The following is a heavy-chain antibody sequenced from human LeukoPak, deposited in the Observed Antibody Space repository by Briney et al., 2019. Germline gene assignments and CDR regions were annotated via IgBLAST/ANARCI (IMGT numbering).Heavy chain of an antibody. Sequence: GGSLRLSCAASGFSFSNYGMHWVRQAPGKGLEWVAFIRYGESNKFYADSVKGRFTISRDNSKNILFLQMNSLRAEDTAVYYCATMQWLEGVDWFDPWGQGTLVTVSS. D-gene: IGHD6-19*01. V-gene: IGHV3-30*02. CDR3: ATMQWLEGVDWFDP. J-gene: IGHJ5*02. CDR2: IRYGESNK. CDR1: GFSFSNYG.